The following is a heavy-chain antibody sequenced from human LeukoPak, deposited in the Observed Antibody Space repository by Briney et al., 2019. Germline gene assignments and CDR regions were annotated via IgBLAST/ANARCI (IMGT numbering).Heavy chain of an antibody. CDR1: VYSINDGYY. Sequence: PSETLSLTCTVSVYSINDGYYWGWIRQPPGKGLEWIGSIYHSGTTYYNASLKSRVTISVDTSKNQFSLKLSSVTAADTAVYYCARDGQQLGVDSWGQGTLVIVSS. J-gene: IGHJ4*02. V-gene: IGHV4-38-2*02. CDR2: IYHSGTT. D-gene: IGHD3-16*01. CDR3: ARDGQQLGVDS.